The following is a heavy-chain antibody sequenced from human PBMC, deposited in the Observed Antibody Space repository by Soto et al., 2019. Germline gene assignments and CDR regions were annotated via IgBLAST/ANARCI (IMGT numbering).Heavy chain of an antibody. CDR1: GFTFSSYA. CDR2: ISSNGGST. Sequence: PGGSLRLSCSASGFTFSSYAMHWVRQAPGKGLEYVSAISSNGGSTYYADSVKGRLTISRDNSKNTLYLQMSSLRAEDTAVYYCVKADMWRPWDYWGQGTLVTVSS. CDR3: VKADMWRPWDY. J-gene: IGHJ4*02. V-gene: IGHV3-64D*06. D-gene: IGHD2-21*01.